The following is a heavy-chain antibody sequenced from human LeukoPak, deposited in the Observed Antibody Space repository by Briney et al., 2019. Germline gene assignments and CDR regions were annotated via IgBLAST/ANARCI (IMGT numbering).Heavy chain of an antibody. CDR1: GFTVSSNY. D-gene: IGHD2-2*01. V-gene: IGHV3-66*02. Sequence: PGGSLRLSCAASGFTVSSNYMSWVRQAPGKGLEWVSVIYSGGSTYYADSVKDRFTISRDNSKNTLYLQMNSLRAEDTAVYYCARDSASPASYWGQGTLVTVSS. CDR3: ARDSASPASY. J-gene: IGHJ4*02. CDR2: IYSGGST.